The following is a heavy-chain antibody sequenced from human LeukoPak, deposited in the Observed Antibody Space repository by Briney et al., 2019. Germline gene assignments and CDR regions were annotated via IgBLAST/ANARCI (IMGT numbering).Heavy chain of an antibody. J-gene: IGHJ4*02. CDR1: GFTFSHYY. CDR3: AKGGASPTD. CDR2: ISYDGSNK. Sequence: GGSLRLSCAASGFTFSHYYMHWVRQAPGKGLEWVAVISYDGSNKYYADSVKGRFTISRDNSKNTLYLQMNSLRAEDTAVYYCAKGGASPTDWGQGTLVTVSS. V-gene: IGHV3-30*18. D-gene: IGHD1-26*01.